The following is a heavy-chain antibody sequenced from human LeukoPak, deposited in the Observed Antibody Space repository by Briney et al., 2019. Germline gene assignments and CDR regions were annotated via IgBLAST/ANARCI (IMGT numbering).Heavy chain of an antibody. J-gene: IGHJ5*02. CDR3: ARDHNFYGSGRGFDP. V-gene: IGHV3-21*01. CDR2: ITSSNTYI. CDR1: GFTFSTYS. D-gene: IGHD3-10*01. Sequence: GGSLRLSCAASGFTFSTYSMNWVRQAPGKGLEWVSSITSSNTYIHYADSVKGRFTISRDNAKNSLYLQMNSLRAEDTAIYYCARDHNFYGSGRGFDPWGQGTLVTVFS.